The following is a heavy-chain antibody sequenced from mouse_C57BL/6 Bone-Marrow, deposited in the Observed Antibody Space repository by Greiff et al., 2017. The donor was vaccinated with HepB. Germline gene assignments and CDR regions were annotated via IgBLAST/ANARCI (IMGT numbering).Heavy chain of an antibody. D-gene: IGHD1-1*01. Sequence: VQLQQPGAELVKPGASVKMSCKASGYTFTSYWITWVKQRPGQGLEWIGDIYPGSGSTNYNEKFKSKATLTVDTSSSTAYMQLSSLTSEDSAVYYCARTPNYYGSSYGAWFAYWGQGTLVTVSA. V-gene: IGHV1-55*01. CDR1: GYTFTSYW. CDR3: ARTPNYYGSSYGAWFAY. CDR2: IYPGSGST. J-gene: IGHJ3*01.